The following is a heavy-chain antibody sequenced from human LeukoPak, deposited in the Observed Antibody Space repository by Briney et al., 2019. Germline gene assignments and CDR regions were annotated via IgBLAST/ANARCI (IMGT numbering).Heavy chain of an antibody. Sequence: SQTLSLTCTVSGGSISSGSYYWSWIRQPAGKGLEWIGRISNSGSTNYNPSLKSRVTISVDTSRNQFSLKLSSVTAADTAIYYCAKVAVLFVTLIMVRGVVDWGQGTLVTVSS. J-gene: IGHJ4*02. CDR3: AKVAVLFVTLIMVRGVVD. CDR2: ISNSGST. V-gene: IGHV4-61*02. D-gene: IGHD3-10*01. CDR1: GGSISSGSYY.